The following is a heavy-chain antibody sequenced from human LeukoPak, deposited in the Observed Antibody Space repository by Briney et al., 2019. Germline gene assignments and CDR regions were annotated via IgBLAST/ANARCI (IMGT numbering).Heavy chain of an antibody. Sequence: GGSLRLSCAASGFTFSSYAMTWVRQAPGKGLEWVSSISASGGGTYYADSVKGRFTISRDNSKNTLYLQMNSLRAEDTAVYYCANEILQQLVPKDYYWGQGTLVTVSS. V-gene: IGHV3-23*01. CDR3: ANEILQQLVPKDYY. CDR2: ISASGGGT. D-gene: IGHD6-13*01. CDR1: GFTFSSYA. J-gene: IGHJ4*02.